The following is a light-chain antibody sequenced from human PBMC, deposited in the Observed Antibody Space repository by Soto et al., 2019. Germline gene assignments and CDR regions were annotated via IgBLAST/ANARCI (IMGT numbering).Light chain of an antibody. CDR2: GAS. V-gene: IGKV1-12*01. Sequence: DIQMTQSPSSVSASVGDRVTITCRARQGISNWLAWYQQQPGKAPKLLIYGASSLQSGVPSRFSGGGSGTHFTLIISSLQPEDFATYYCQQTNTFLPLPFGGGTKVEI. CDR3: QQTNTFLPLP. J-gene: IGKJ4*01. CDR1: QGISNW.